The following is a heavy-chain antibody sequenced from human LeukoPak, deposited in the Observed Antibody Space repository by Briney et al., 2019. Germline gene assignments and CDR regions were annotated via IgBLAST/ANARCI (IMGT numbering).Heavy chain of an antibody. V-gene: IGHV1-69*06. CDR2: IITMFGTA. J-gene: IGHJ4*02. Sequence: GAAVTVSFMGSVGTFIIYVISWVRQAPGRGRGWMGRIITMFGTANYAQKFQGRVTVTADKSTSTAYMELSSLRSEDTAVYYCARDQFYYATTGDYWGQGTLVTVSS. CDR1: VGTFIIYV. CDR3: ARDQFYYATTGDY. D-gene: IGHD3-22*01.